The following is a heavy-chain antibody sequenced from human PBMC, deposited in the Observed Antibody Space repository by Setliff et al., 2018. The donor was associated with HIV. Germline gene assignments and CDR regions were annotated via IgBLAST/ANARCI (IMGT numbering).Heavy chain of an antibody. Sequence: PSETLSLTCTVSGYSVNSDYLWSWIRQPPGKGLEWIGSIYYSGSTYYNPSLKSRVTISEDTSKNQFSLKLSSVTAADAAVYYCASRVYYYDSSGYLREEGFDPWGQGTLVTVSS. V-gene: IGHV4-38-2*02. J-gene: IGHJ5*02. D-gene: IGHD3-22*01. CDR1: GYSVNSDYL. CDR3: ASRVYYYDSSGYLREEGFDP. CDR2: IYYSGST.